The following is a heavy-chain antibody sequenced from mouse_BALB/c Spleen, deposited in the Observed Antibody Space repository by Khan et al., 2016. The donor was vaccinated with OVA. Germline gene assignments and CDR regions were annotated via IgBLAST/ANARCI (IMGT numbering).Heavy chain of an antibody. V-gene: IGHV9-3-1*01. Sequence: QIQLVQSGPELKKPGETVKISCKASGYTFTNYGINWVKQAPGKGLKWMGWINTYTGEPTYADDFKGRFAFSLDTSASTAYLQINHLTNEDTATDFCARVGNYGDFDVWGAGTTVTVSA. D-gene: IGHD2-1*01. CDR2: INTYTGEP. J-gene: IGHJ1*01. CDR3: ARVGNYGDFDV. CDR1: GYTFTNYG.